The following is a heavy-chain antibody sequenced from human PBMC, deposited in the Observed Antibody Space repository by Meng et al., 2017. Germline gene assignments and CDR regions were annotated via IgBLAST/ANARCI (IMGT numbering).Heavy chain of an antibody. Sequence: GESLKISCAASGFTFDDYAMHWVRQAPGKGLEWVSLISWDGGSTYYADSVKGRFTISRDNSKNSLYLQMNSLRAEDTAVYYCARDGYNYSALDYWGQGTLVTVSS. J-gene: IGHJ4*02. CDR1: GFTFDDYA. CDR2: ISWDGGST. V-gene: IGHV3-43D*03. CDR3: ARDGYNYSALDY. D-gene: IGHD5-24*01.